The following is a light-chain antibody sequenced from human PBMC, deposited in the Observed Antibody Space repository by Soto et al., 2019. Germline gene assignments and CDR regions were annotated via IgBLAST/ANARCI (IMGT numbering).Light chain of an antibody. J-gene: IGKJ2*01. CDR2: GAS. CDR1: QSVSNTY. CDR3: QQYDTSPPTYT. Sequence: EIVLTQSPGTLSLSPGERATLSCRASQSVSNTYLAWYQQKPGQAPRLLIYGASNRASGIPDRFSGSGSGTDFTLTITRLEPGDFAVYYCQQYDTSPPTYTFGQGTKVEI. V-gene: IGKV3-20*01.